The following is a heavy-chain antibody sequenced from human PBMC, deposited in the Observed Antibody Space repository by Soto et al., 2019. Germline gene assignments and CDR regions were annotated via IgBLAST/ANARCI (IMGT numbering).Heavy chain of an antibody. CDR2: ISGGGGST. Sequence: GGSLRLSCAASGFTFSSYTMSWVRQAPGKGLEWVSAISGGGGSTYYADSVKGRFTISRDNSKNTLYLQLNSLGADDTAVYYCTRGSYCGGISCYGFGYWGQGTLVTVSS. D-gene: IGHD2-2*01. CDR1: GFTFSSYT. CDR3: TRGSYCGGISCYGFGY. J-gene: IGHJ4*02. V-gene: IGHV3-23*01.